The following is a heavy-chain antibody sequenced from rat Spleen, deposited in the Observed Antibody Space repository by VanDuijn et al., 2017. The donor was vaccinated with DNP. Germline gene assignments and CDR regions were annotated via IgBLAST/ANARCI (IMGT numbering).Heavy chain of an antibody. CDR3: ARHYYDGSYYYYYAMDA. J-gene: IGHJ3*01. V-gene: IGHV5-7*01. CDR1: GFTFSDYN. CDR2: ISYDGSST. Sequence: EVQLVESGGGLVQPGRSLKLSCAASGFTFSDYNMAWVRQAPKKGLEWVATISYDGSSTYYRDSVKGRFTISRDNAKSTLYLQMDSLRSEDTATYYCARHYYDGSYYYYYAMDAWGQGTLVTVSS. D-gene: IGHD1-12*02.